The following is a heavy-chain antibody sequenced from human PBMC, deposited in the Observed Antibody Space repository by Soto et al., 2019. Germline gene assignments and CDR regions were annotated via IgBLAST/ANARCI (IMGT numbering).Heavy chain of an antibody. D-gene: IGHD3-22*01. J-gene: IGHJ4*02. Sequence: HPGGSLRLSFAASGFTFSSYSMNWVRQAQGKGLEWVSYISSSSSTIYYADSVKGRFTISRDNAKNTLYLQMNSLRAEDTAVYYCARDPTYFYDSSGYYDYWGQGTLVTVSS. V-gene: IGHV3-48*04. CDR2: ISSSSSTI. CDR3: ARDPTYFYDSSGYYDY. CDR1: GFTFSSYS.